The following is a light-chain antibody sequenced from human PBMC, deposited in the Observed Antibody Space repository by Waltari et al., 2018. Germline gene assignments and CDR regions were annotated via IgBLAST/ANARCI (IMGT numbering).Light chain of an antibody. Sequence: DIQMTQSPSSVSASVGARVTITCRASQAISGWLAWYQQKPGRAPNLLIYGASSVQSGVPSRFSGSGSGTDFTLTISNLQPEDFATYYCQQATSLPLTFGGGTKVEIK. CDR1: QAISGW. V-gene: IGKV1-12*01. CDR3: QQATSLPLT. J-gene: IGKJ4*01. CDR2: GAS.